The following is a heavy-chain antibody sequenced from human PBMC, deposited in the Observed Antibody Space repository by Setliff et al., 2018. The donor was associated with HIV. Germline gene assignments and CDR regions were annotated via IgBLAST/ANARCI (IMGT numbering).Heavy chain of an antibody. CDR1: GGSMSSYY. D-gene: IGHD6-25*01. J-gene: IGHJ4*02. CDR3: ARKNRGAPAPFDY. V-gene: IGHV4-59*08. Sequence: PSETLSLTCTVSGGSMSSYYWSWIRQPPGKGLEWIGSIYYTGSTDYNPSLMSRVTISADTSKSQFSLNLSSVTAADTAVYYCARKNRGAPAPFDYWGQGTLVTVSS. CDR2: IYYTGST.